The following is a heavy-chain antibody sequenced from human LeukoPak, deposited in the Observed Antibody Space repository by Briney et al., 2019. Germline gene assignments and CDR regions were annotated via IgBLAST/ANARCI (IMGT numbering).Heavy chain of an antibody. CDR2: INPSGGST. V-gene: IGHV1-46*01. CDR3: ARDPHDYGDYLYYFDY. J-gene: IGHJ4*02. D-gene: IGHD4-17*01. Sequence: ASVKVSCKASGYTFTSYYMHWVRQAPGQGLEWMGIINPSGGSTSYAQKFQGRVTMTRDTSTSTVYMELSSLRAEDTAVYYCARDPHDYGDYLYYFDYWGQGTLVTVSS. CDR1: GYTFTSYY.